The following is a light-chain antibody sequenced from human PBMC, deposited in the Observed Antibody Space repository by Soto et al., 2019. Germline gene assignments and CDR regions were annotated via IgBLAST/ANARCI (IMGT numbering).Light chain of an antibody. CDR1: SSYVASYNY. V-gene: IGLV2-14*01. CDR3: CSNAGSYSWV. Sequence: QSVLTQPASVSGSPGQSITISCTATSSYVASYNYVSWYQQYPGKAPKLMIYEVSNRPSGVSDRFSGSKSGNTASLTISGLQAEDEADYYCCSNAGSYSWVFGGGTKVTVL. CDR2: EVS. J-gene: IGLJ3*02.